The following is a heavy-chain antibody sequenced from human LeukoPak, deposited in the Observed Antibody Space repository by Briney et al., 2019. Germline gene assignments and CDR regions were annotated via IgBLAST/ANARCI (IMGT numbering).Heavy chain of an antibody. CDR1: GFTFSSYA. J-gene: IGHJ1*01. V-gene: IGHV3-30-3*01. Sequence: GGSLRLSCAASGFTFSSYAMHWVRQAPGKGLEWVAVISYDGSNKYYADSVKGRFTISRDNSKNTLYLQMNSLRAEDTAVYYCARVRTPLLLLTSTFQHWGQGTLFTVSS. D-gene: IGHD3-10*01. CDR2: ISYDGSNK. CDR3: ARVRTPLLLLTSTFQH.